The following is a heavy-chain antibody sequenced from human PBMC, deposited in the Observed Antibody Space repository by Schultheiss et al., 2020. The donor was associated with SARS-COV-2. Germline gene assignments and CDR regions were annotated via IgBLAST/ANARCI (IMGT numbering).Heavy chain of an antibody. CDR1: GGSFSGYY. CDR3: ARSRGYYYGMDV. V-gene: IGHV4-34*01. D-gene: IGHD3-10*01. Sequence: SETLSLTCAVYGGSFSGYYWSWIRQPPGKGLEWIGEINHSGSTNYNPSLKSRVTISVDTSKNQFSLKLSSVTAADTAVYYCARSRGYYYGMDVWGQGTMVTVSS. J-gene: IGHJ6*02. CDR2: INHSGST.